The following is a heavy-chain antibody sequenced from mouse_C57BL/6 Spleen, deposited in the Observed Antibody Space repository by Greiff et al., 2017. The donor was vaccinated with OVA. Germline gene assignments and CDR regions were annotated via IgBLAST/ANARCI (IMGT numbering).Heavy chain of an antibody. Sequence: QVQLQQSGAELVRPGTSVKVSCKASGYALTNYLIEWVKQRPGQGLEGIGVIIPGSGGTTYNEKSKGKATRTADKSSSTAYMQLSSLTSEDAAVYFCAIITTVAGAMDYWGQGTSVTVSS. V-gene: IGHV1-54*01. D-gene: IGHD1-1*01. CDR2: IIPGSGGT. J-gene: IGHJ4*01. CDR3: AIITTVAGAMDY. CDR1: GYALTNYL.